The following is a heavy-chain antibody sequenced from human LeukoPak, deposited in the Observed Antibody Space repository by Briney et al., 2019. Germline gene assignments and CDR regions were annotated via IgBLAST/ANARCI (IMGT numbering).Heavy chain of an antibody. CDR3: ARGTGTYYYGSGSYYNAGAATQIRNWFDP. D-gene: IGHD3-10*01. V-gene: IGHV4-59*08. CDR1: GGSISSYY. CDR2: IYYSGST. J-gene: IGHJ5*02. Sequence: SETLSLTCTVSGGSISSYYWSWIRQPPGKGLEWIGYIYYSGSTNYNPSLKSRVTISVDTSKNQFSLKLSSVTAADTAVYYCARGTGTYYYGSGSYYNAGAATQIRNWFDPWGQGTLVTVSS.